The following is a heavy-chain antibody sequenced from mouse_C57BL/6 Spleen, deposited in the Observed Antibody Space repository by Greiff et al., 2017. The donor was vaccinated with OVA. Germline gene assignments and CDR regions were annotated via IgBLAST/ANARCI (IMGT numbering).Heavy chain of an antibody. CDR3: VRQRETGRGGFDY. J-gene: IGHJ2*01. V-gene: IGHV10-1*01. CDR1: GFSFNTYA. D-gene: IGHD4-1*01. CDR2: IRSKSNNYAT. Sequence: EVQLVESGGGLVQPKGSLKLSCAASGFSFNTYAMNWVRQAPGKGLEWVARIRSKSNNYATYYADSVKDRFTISRDDSESMLYLQMNNLKTEDTAMYYCVRQRETGRGGFDYWGRGTTRTVSS.